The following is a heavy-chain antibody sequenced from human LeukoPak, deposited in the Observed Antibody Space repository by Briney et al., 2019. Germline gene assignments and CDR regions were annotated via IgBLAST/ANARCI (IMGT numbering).Heavy chain of an antibody. CDR2: ANRDGSET. Sequence: GGSLRLSCAASGFALSSHWMTWVRQVPGRGPECVANANRDGSETYYLDSVKGRFTISKDNAKNSLYLQMNSLRAEDTALYHCARNNGMDVWGQGTTVIVSS. V-gene: IGHV3-7*03. J-gene: IGHJ6*02. CDR1: GFALSSHW. CDR3: ARNNGMDV.